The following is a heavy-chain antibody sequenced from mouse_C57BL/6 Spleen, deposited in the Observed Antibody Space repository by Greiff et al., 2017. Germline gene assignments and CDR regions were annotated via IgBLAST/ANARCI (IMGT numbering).Heavy chain of an antibody. CDR1: GFSLTSYA. CDR2: IWTGGGT. Sequence: VKVVESGPGLVAPSQSLSITCTVSGFSLTSYAISWVRQPPGKGLEWLGVIWTGGGTNYNSALKSRLSISKDNSKSQVFLKMNSLQTDDTARYYCARNGGNYVFYAMDYWGQGTSVTVSS. D-gene: IGHD1-1*02. V-gene: IGHV2-9-1*01. CDR3: ARNGGNYVFYAMDY. J-gene: IGHJ4*01.